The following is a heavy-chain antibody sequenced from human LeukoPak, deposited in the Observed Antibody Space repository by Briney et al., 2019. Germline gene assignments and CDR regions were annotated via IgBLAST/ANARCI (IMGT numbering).Heavy chain of an antibody. Sequence: SETLSLTCTVSGGSISSYYWSWIRQPPGKGLEWIGYIYYSGSTNYNPSLKSRVTISVDTSKNQFSLKLSSVTAADTAVYYCARGRYGSSSFDNWGQGTLVTVSS. V-gene: IGHV4-59*01. J-gene: IGHJ4*02. CDR2: IYYSGST. CDR1: GGSISSYY. D-gene: IGHD6-13*01. CDR3: ARGRYGSSSFDN.